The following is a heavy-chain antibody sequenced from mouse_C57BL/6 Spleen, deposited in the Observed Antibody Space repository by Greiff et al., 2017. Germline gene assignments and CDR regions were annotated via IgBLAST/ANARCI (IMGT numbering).Heavy chain of an antibody. CDR2: IYPRNGNT. CDR3: ARSVWDY. CDR1: GYTFTSYG. D-gene: IGHD2-10*02. J-gene: IGHJ2*01. Sequence: QVQLQQSGAELARPGASVKLSCKASGYTFTSYGIRWVKQRTGQGLEWIGKIYPRNGNTNYNEKFKGKATLTADKSSSTAYMQLSSLTSEDSAVYFFARSVWDYWGQGTTLTVSS. V-gene: IGHV1-81*01.